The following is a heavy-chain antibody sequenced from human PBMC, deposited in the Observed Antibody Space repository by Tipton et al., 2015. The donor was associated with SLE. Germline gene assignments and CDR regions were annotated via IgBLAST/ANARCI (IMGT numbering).Heavy chain of an antibody. Sequence: TLSLTCTVSGGSISGGNSYWSWIRQPAGKRLEWIGRIYTSGSTNYNPSLKSRVTISVDTSKNQYSLRLTSVTAADTAVYYCARAVQGVNYWGQGTLVTVSS. CDR1: GGSISGGNSY. CDR3: ARAVQGVNY. CDR2: IYTSGST. J-gene: IGHJ4*02. V-gene: IGHV4-61*02. D-gene: IGHD3-10*01.